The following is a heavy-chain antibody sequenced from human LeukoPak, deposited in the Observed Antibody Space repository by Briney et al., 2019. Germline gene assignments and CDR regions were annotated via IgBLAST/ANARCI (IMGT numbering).Heavy chain of an antibody. CDR2: IYTSGST. CDR1: GGSISSGSYY. V-gene: IGHV4-61*02. CDR3: AIQASEAVSGYYTGSYFDY. J-gene: IGHJ4*02. D-gene: IGHD3-22*01. Sequence: KASETLSLTCTVSGGSISSGSYYWSWIRQPAGKGLEWIGRIYTSGSTNYNPSLKSRVTISVDTSKNQFSLKLSSVTAADTAVYYCAIQASEAVSGYYTGSYFDYWGQGTLVTVSS.